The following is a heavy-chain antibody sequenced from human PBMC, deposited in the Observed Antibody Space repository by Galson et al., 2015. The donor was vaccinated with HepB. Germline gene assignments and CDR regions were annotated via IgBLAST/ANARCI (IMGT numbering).Heavy chain of an antibody. J-gene: IGHJ6*02. Sequence: SLRLSCAASGFTFSSYSMNWVRQAPGMGLEWMANINQDGSEKYYVDSVKGRFTISRDNAKNSLYLQMSSLRAEDTAVYYCARLPSSGSSWQGNYYYYGMDVWGQGTTVTVPS. CDR3: ARLPSSGSSWQGNYYYYGMDV. D-gene: IGHD6-13*01. CDR2: INQDGSEK. V-gene: IGHV3-7*03. CDR1: GFTFSSYS.